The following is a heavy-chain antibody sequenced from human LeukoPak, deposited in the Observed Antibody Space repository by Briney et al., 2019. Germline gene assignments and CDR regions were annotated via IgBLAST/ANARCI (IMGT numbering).Heavy chain of an antibody. D-gene: IGHD4-17*01. Sequence: SSETPSLTCTVSGGSISSYYWSWIRQHPGKGLEWIGYIYYSGSTNYNPSLKSRVTISVDTSKNQFSLKLSSVTAADTAVYYCARPRGDSDAFDIWGQGTMVTVSS. CDR2: IYYSGST. V-gene: IGHV4-59*08. J-gene: IGHJ3*02. CDR3: ARPRGDSDAFDI. CDR1: GGSISSYY.